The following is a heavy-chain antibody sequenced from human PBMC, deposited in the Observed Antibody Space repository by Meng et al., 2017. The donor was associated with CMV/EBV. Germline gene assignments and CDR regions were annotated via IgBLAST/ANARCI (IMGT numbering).Heavy chain of an antibody. CDR3: ARRDQLAGAFDI. V-gene: IGHV1-46*01. J-gene: IGHJ3*02. Sequence: AAVKVSCKASGYTLTSYYMHLGRQAPGQGLEWMGIINPSGGSTSYDQKFQGRVTMTRDTSTSTVYMELSSMRSEDTAVYYCARRDQLAGAFDIWGQGTMVTVSS. D-gene: IGHD2-2*01. CDR1: GYTLTSYY. CDR2: INPSGGST.